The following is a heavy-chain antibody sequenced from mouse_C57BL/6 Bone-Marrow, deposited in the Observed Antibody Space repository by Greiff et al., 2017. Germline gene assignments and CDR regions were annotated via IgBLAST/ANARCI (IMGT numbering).Heavy chain of an antibody. Sequence: EVQLQQSGGGLVKPGGSLKLSCAASGFPFSDYGMHWVRQAPEKGLEWVAYISSGSSTIYYADTVKGRFPISSYNANNTLFLQMTSLRSEDTAMYYCARPMPRRRTWFAYWGQGTLVTVSA. CDR3: ARPMPRRRTWFAY. CDR2: ISSGSSTI. V-gene: IGHV5-17*01. CDR1: GFPFSDYG. D-gene: IGHD6-1*01. J-gene: IGHJ3*01.